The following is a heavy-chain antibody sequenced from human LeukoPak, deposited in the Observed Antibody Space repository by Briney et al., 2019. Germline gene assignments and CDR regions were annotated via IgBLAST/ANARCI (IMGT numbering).Heavy chain of an antibody. D-gene: IGHD3-9*01. Sequence: SETLSFTCAVYGGSFSGYYWSWIRQPPGKGLEWIGEINHSGSTNYNPSLKSRVTISVDTSKNQFSLKLSSVTAADTAVYYCARRRVGITIFPYHPRNYYGMDVWGQGTTVTVSS. CDR1: GGSFSGYY. CDR2: INHSGST. V-gene: IGHV4-34*01. J-gene: IGHJ6*02. CDR3: ARRRVGITIFPYHPRNYYGMDV.